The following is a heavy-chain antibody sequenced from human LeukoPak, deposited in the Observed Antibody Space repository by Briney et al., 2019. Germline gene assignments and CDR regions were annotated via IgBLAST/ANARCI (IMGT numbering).Heavy chain of an antibody. CDR1: GFTFSSYS. CDR3: ARFVSGGFTAWGAFDI. Sequence: GGSLRLSCAASGFTFSSYSMNWVRQAPGKGLEWVSSISSSSSYIYYADSVKGRFTISRDNAKNSLYLQMNSLRAEDTAVYYCARFVSGGFTAWGAFDIWGRGTMVTVSS. V-gene: IGHV3-21*01. CDR2: ISSSSSYI. J-gene: IGHJ3*02. D-gene: IGHD2-15*01.